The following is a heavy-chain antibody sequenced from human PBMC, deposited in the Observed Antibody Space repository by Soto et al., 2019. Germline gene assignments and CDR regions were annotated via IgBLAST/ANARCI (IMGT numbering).Heavy chain of an antibody. V-gene: IGHV1-46*01. CDR1: GYTFTSYY. D-gene: IGHD5-12*01. CDR2: INPSGGST. Sequence: QVQLVQSGAEVKKPGASVKVSCKASGYTFTSYYMHWVRQAPGQGLEWMGVINPSGGSTDYAQKFQGRVTMPRDTSTSTVYMDLSSLRSEHTAVFYCAREGNGYNLGPSVDFDYWGQGTLVTVSS. CDR3: AREGNGYNLGPSVDFDY. J-gene: IGHJ4*02.